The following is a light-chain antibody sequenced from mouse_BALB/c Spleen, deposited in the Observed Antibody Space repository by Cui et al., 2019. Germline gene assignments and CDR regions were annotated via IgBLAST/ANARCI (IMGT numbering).Light chain of an antibody. V-gene: IGKV4-80*01. CDR2: STS. CDR1: SSVSY. J-gene: IGKJ1*01. Sequence: QIVPDQSQAIMSASRGEAITLTCSASSSVSYMHWYQQKSGTSPKLLIYSTSNLASGVPSRFSGSGSGTFYSLTISSVEAEDAADYYCHQWSSYPWTFGGGTKLEIK. CDR3: HQWSSYPWT.